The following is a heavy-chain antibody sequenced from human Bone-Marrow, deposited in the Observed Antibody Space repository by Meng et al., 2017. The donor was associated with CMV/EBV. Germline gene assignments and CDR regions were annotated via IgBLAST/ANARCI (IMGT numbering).Heavy chain of an antibody. J-gene: IGHJ6*02. CDR3: AGSIAAPYYYYGMDV. D-gene: IGHD6-6*01. CDR1: GFTFSDYY. CDR2: ISSSGSTI. V-gene: IGHV3-11*04. Sequence: SGFTFSDYYMSWIRQAPGKGLEWVSYISSSGSTIYYADSVKGRFTISRDNAKNSLYLQMNSLRAEDTAVYYCAGSIAAPYYYYGMDVWGQGTTVTVSS.